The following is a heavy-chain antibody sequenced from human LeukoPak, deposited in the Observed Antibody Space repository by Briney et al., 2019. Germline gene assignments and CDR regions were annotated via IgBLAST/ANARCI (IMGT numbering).Heavy chain of an antibody. Sequence: GGSLRLSCAASGFTFSSYWMSWVRPAPGRGLEWVANIKQDGSEKYYVDSVKGRFTISRDNAKNSLYLQMNSLRAEDTAVYYCARDRRIFGVITIPGWFDPWGQGTLVSVSS. V-gene: IGHV3-7*01. D-gene: IGHD3-3*01. CDR2: IKQDGSEK. J-gene: IGHJ5*02. CDR1: GFTFSSYW. CDR3: ARDRRIFGVITIPGWFDP.